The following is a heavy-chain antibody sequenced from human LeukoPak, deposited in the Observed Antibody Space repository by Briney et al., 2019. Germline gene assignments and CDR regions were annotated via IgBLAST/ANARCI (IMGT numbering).Heavy chain of an antibody. V-gene: IGHV4-61*01. CDR1: GYSISSGYY. CDR2: IYYSGST. J-gene: IGHJ4*02. Sequence: SETLSLTCTVSGYSISSGYYWSWIRQPPGKGLEWIGYIYYSGSTNYNPSLKSRVTISVDTSKNQFSLKLSSVTAADTAVYYCARGYSYGYFDYWGQGTLVTVSS. D-gene: IGHD5-18*01. CDR3: ARGYSYGYFDY.